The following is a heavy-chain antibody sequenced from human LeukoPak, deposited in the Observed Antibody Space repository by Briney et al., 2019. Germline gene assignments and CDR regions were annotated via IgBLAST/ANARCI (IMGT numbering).Heavy chain of an antibody. Sequence: ASVKVSCKASGGTFSSYAISWVRQAPGQGLEWMGGIIPIFGTANYAQKFQGRVTITTDESTSTAYMELSSLRSEDTAVYYCASWSSSHYCSGGSCYGPFDYWGQGTLVTVS. V-gene: IGHV1-69*05. CDR3: ASWSSSHYCSGGSCYGPFDY. CDR2: IIPIFGTA. J-gene: IGHJ4*02. CDR1: GGTFSSYA. D-gene: IGHD2-15*01.